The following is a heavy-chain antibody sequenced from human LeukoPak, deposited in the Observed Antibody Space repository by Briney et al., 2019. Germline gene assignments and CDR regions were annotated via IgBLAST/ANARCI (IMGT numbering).Heavy chain of an antibody. J-gene: IGHJ6*03. Sequence: SETLSLTCTVSGYSISSGYYWSWIRQPPGKGLEWIGEINHSGSTNYNPSLKSRVTISVDTSKNQFSLKLSSVTAADTAVYYCARRGSGWYWGYYYYYMDVWGKGTTVTISS. D-gene: IGHD6-19*01. CDR3: ARRGSGWYWGYYYYYMDV. CDR2: INHSGST. V-gene: IGHV4-38-2*02. CDR1: GYSISSGYY.